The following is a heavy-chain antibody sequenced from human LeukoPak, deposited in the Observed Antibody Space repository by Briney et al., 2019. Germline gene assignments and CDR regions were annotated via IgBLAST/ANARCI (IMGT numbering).Heavy chain of an antibody. J-gene: IGHJ4*02. CDR1: VFTFSNYA. CDR3: AKRGDCSGTCTYDY. CDR2: VGGSGVKT. Sequence: GGSLRLSFAASVFTFSNYAIHWVRQAPGKGLEWVSIVGGSGVKTYYADSVKGRFTISRDNSKNTVYLQMNSMRAEDTAVYYCAKRGDCSGTCTYDYWGQGTLVTVSS. V-gene: IGHV3-23*01. D-gene: IGHD2-2*01.